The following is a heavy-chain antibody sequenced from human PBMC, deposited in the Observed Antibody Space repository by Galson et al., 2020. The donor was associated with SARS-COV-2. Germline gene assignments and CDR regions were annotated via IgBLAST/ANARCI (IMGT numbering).Heavy chain of an antibody. CDR2: INHSGST. Sequence: SETLSLTCAVYGGSFSGYYWSWIRQPPGKGLEWIGEINHSGSTNYNPSLKSRVTISVDTSKNQFSLKLSSVTAADTAVYYCASSRAARSYYYYYGMDVWGQGTTVTVSS. J-gene: IGHJ6*02. V-gene: IGHV4-34*01. CDR3: ASSRAARSYYYYYGMDV. CDR1: GGSFSGYY. D-gene: IGHD6-6*01.